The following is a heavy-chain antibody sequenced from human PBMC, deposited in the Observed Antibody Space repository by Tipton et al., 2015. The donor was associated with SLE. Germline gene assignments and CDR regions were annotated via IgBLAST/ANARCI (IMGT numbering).Heavy chain of an antibody. CDR2: IYYSGST. D-gene: IGHD2-2*02. J-gene: IGHJ4*02. Sequence: TLSLTCTVSGGSISSSSYYWGWIRQPPGKGLEWIGSIYYSGSTYYNPSLKSRVTISVDTSKNQFSLKLSSVTAADTAVYYCARREYCSSTSCYTVQGYFDYWGQGTLVTVSS. CDR3: ARREYCSSTSCYTVQGYFDY. CDR1: GGSISSSSYY. V-gene: IGHV4-39*01.